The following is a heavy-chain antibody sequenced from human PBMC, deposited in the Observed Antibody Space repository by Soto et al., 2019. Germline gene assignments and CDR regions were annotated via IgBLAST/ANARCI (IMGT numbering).Heavy chain of an antibody. V-gene: IGHV4-38-2*02. CDR1: GYSISSGYY. CDR3: ARDPTYYYDTSGYLQNWFNP. CDR2: IYHSGST. Sequence: SETLSLTCAVSGYSISSGYYWGWIRQPPGKGLEWIGSIYHSGSTYYNPSLKSRVTISVDTSKNQFSLKLSSVTAADTAVYYCARDPTYYYDTSGYLQNWFNPWGQGTLVTVSS. D-gene: IGHD3-22*01. J-gene: IGHJ5*02.